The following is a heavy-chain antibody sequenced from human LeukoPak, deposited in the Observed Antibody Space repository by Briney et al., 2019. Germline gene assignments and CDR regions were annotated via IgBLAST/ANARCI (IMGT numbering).Heavy chain of an antibody. CDR3: ARADLRSDAFDI. V-gene: IGHV3-21*04. Sequence: PGGSLRLSCAASGFTFSSYSMNWIRQAPGKGLEWVSSISSSTSYIYYADSVKGRFTISRDNAKNSLYLQMNSLRAEDTAVYYCARADLRSDAFDIWGQGTMVTVSS. CDR1: GFTFSSYS. CDR2: ISSSTSYI. J-gene: IGHJ3*02.